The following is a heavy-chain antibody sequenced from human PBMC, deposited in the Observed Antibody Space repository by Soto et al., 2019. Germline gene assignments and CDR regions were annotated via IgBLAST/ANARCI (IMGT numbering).Heavy chain of an antibody. Sequence: PGGSLRLSCAASGFTFSSYWMHWVRQAPGQGPVWVSRINSEGDITTYADSVKGRFTISRDNAKNTVSLQMNSLTAEDTAVYYCTRGGGLEYSGSFWGQGTLVTVSS. D-gene: IGHD1-26*01. CDR3: TRGGGLEYSGSF. CDR2: INSEGDIT. V-gene: IGHV3-74*01. CDR1: GFTFSSYW. J-gene: IGHJ4*02.